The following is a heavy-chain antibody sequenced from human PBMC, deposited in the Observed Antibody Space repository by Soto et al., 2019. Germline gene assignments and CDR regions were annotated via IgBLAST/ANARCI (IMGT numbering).Heavy chain of an antibody. V-gene: IGHV1-69*01. J-gene: IGHJ4*02. CDR2: IIPIFGTA. CDR3: ASAPPDSPGPIGYFDY. D-gene: IGHD3-22*01. CDR1: GGTFSSYA. Sequence: QVQLVQSGAEVKKPGSSVKVSCKASGGTFSSYAISWVRQAPGQGLEWMGGIIPIFGTANYAQKFQGRVTITADESTSTGYMELSSLRSEDTAVYYCASAPPDSPGPIGYFDYWGQGTLVTVSS.